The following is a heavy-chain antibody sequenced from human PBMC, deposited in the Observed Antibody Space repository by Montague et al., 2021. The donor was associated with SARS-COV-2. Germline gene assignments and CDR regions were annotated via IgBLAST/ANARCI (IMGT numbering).Heavy chain of an antibody. V-gene: IGHV4-39*01. CDR2: IYYSGST. J-gene: IGHJ4*02. D-gene: IGHD3-3*01. CDR3: VRGRSGYFNPLDY. Sequence: SETLSLTCTVSDDSISGSSYYWAWIRQPPGKGLEWIGSIYYSGSTYYNPSLKSRVTISVDTSKKQFSLNLSSVTAADTAVFYCVRGRSGYFNPLDYWGQGTLVTVSS. CDR1: DDSISGSSYY.